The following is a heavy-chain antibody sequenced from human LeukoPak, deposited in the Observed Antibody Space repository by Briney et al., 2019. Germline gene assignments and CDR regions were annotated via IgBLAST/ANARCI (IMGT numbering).Heavy chain of an antibody. CDR3: ARDPLGDYVWGSYFD. CDR1: GGTFSSYA. Sequence: SVKVSCKASGGTFSSYAISWVRQAPGQGLEWMGRIIPIFGTANYAQKFQGRVTITTDESTSTAYMELSGLRSEDTAVYYCARDPLGDYVWGSYFDWGQGTLVTVSS. D-gene: IGHD3-16*01. CDR2: IIPIFGTA. J-gene: IGHJ4*02. V-gene: IGHV1-69*05.